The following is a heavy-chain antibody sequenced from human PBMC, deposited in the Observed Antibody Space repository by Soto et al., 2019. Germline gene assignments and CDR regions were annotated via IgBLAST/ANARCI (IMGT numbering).Heavy chain of an antibody. CDR1: GGSFSGYY. V-gene: IGHV4-34*01. CDR3: ARGAQLWLQWSYYYGMDV. Sequence: SETLSLTCAVYGGSFSGYYWSWIRQPPGKGLEWIGEINHSGSTNYNPSLKSRVTISVDTSKNQFSLKLSSVTAADTAVYYCARGAQLWLQWSYYYGMDVWGQGTTVTVSS. J-gene: IGHJ6*02. D-gene: IGHD5-18*01. CDR2: INHSGST.